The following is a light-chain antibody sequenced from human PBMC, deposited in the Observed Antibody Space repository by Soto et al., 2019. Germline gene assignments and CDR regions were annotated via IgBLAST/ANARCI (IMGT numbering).Light chain of an antibody. CDR3: QQAKSHPVT. CDR2: GAS. Sequence: IQMTQSPSSVSASVGDSVTITCRASHNIDSWLAWYQQKPGKAPKLLIYGASNLQTGVPSRFSGSGSGTDFTLTISNLQPEDCATYFCQQAKSHPVTFGQGTRLDIK. J-gene: IGKJ5*01. V-gene: IGKV1D-12*01. CDR1: HNIDSW.